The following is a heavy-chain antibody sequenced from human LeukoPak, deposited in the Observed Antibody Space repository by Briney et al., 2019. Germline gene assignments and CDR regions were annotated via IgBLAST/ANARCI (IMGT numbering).Heavy chain of an antibody. Sequence: SETLSLTCAVYGGPFSGYYWSWIRQPPGKGLEWIGEINHSGSTNYNPSLKSRVTISVDTSKNQFSLKLSSVTAADTAVYYCARGRRGVRNWFDPWGQGTLVTVSS. CDR2: INHSGST. CDR3: ARGRRGVRNWFDP. D-gene: IGHD3-10*01. CDR1: GGPFSGYY. J-gene: IGHJ5*02. V-gene: IGHV4-34*01.